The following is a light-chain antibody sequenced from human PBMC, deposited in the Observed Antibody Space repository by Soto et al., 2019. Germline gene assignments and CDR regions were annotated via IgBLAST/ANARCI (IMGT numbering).Light chain of an antibody. CDR3: QQYNNWPSIT. J-gene: IGKJ5*01. CDR2: GAS. Sequence: SQSLGTLSLCPEARATLTCRASQNIANDYLTWYQQKPGQAPRLLIYGASSRATGIPARFSGSGSGTEFTLTISILQSEDFAVYYCQQYNNWPSITFGQGTRLEIK. CDR1: QNIANDY. V-gene: IGKV3-15*01.